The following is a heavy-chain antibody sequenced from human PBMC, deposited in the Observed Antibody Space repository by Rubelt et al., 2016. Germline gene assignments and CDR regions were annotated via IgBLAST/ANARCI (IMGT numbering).Heavy chain of an antibody. Sequence: QVQLVQSGAEVKKPGASVKVSCKASGYTFTNYGISWVRQAPGQGLEWMGWINAYNGNTHYAQKLQCRVTMTTDTSTSTAYMELSSLRSEDTAVYYRARGGYSSSWYSPFDYWGQGTLVTVSS. J-gene: IGHJ4*02. CDR2: INAYNGNT. CDR1: GYTFTNYG. CDR3: ARGGYSSSWYSPFDY. V-gene: IGHV1-18*01. D-gene: IGHD6-13*01.